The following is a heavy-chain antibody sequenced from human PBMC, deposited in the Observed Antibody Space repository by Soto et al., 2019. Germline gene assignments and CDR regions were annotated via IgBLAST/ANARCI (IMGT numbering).Heavy chain of an antibody. D-gene: IGHD4-17*01. Sequence: PGGSLRLSCAASGFTFSSYGMHWVRQAPGKGLEWVAVISYDGSNKYYADSVKGRFTISRDNSKNTLYLQMNSLRAEDTAVYYCAKDRADYGDYGLDYWGQGTLVTVSS. J-gene: IGHJ4*02. CDR1: GFTFSSYG. CDR2: ISYDGSNK. CDR3: AKDRADYGDYGLDY. V-gene: IGHV3-30*18.